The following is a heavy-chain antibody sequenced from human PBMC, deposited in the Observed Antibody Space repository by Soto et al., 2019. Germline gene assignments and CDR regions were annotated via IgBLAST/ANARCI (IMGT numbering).Heavy chain of an antibody. Sequence: GSVKGDCKASVYRFSSYYIRWVRKATGQGLEWMGIINPSGGSTSYAQKFQGRVTMTRDTSTGTVYMELSSLRSEDTAVYYCASGYYYGSGGGYYYYSGMDVWGQGTTVTVS. CDR3: ASGYYYGSGGGYYYYSGMDV. CDR2: INPSGGST. CDR1: VYRFSSYY. D-gene: IGHD3-10*01. J-gene: IGHJ6*02. V-gene: IGHV1-46*01.